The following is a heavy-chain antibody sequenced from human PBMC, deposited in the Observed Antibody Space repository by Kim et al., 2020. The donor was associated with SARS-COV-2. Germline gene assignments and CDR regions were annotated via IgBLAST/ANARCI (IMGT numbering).Heavy chain of an antibody. J-gene: IGHJ3*02. Sequence: STSYAQKFQGRVTMTRDTSTSTVYMELSSLRSEDTAVYYCARTPTDAFDIWGQGTMVTVSS. CDR3: ARTPTDAFDI. V-gene: IGHV1-46*01. CDR2: ST.